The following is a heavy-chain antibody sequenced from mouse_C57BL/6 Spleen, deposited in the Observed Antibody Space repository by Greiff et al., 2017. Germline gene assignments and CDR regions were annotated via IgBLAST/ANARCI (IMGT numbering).Heavy chain of an antibody. CDR2: IWSGGST. V-gene: IGHV2-2*01. D-gene: IGHD1-1*01. J-gene: IGHJ1*03. CDR3: ARNLDYYGSRGGYFDV. Sequence: QVQLQQSGPGLVQPSQSLSITCTVSGFSLTSYGVHWVRQSPGKGLEWLGVIWSGGSTDYNAAFISRLSISKDNSKSQVFFKMNSLQADDTAIYYCARNLDYYGSRGGYFDVWGTGTTVTVSS. CDR1: GFSLTSYG.